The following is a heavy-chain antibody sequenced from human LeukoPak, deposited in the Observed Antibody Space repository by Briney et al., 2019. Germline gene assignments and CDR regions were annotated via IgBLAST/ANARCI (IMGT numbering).Heavy chain of an antibody. Sequence: TGGSLRLSCAASGFTFSSYAMHWVRQAPGKGLERVAVISYDGSNKYYADSVKGRFTISRDNSKNTLYLQMNSLRAEDTAVYYCARDGYYYDSSGYSYWGQGTLVTVSS. D-gene: IGHD3-22*01. CDR2: ISYDGSNK. J-gene: IGHJ4*02. CDR1: GFTFSSYA. V-gene: IGHV3-30-3*01. CDR3: ARDGYYYDSSGYSY.